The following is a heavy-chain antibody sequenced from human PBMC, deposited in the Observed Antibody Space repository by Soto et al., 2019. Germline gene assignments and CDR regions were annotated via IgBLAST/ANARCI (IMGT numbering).Heavy chain of an antibody. CDR3: ARSAGTLGHYYDYYMAV. Sequence: GASVKVSCKASGGTFSSYTISWVRQAPGQGLEWMGRIIPILGIANYAQKFQGRVTITADKSTSTAYMELSSLTSEDTAVYYCARSAGTLGHYYDYYMAVWGKGTTVTVSS. CDR2: IIPILGIA. V-gene: IGHV1-69*02. CDR1: GGTFSSYT. J-gene: IGHJ6*03. D-gene: IGHD6-13*01.